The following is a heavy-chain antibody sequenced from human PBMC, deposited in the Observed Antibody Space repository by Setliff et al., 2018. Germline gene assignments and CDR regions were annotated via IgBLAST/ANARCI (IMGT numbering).Heavy chain of an antibody. J-gene: IGHJ4*02. CDR2: FDPEDGET. D-gene: IGHD1-26*01. CDR1: GYTLTELS. CDR3: ATSTWELGGFDY. Sequence: ASVKVSCKVSGYTLTELSMHWVRQAPGKGLEWMGSFDPEDGETIYAQKFQGRVTMTEDTSTDTAYMELSSLRSEDTAVYYCATSTWELGGFDYWGQGTLVTVS. V-gene: IGHV1-24*01.